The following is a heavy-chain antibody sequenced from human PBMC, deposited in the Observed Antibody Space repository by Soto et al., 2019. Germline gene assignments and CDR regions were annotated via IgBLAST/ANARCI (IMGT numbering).Heavy chain of an antibody. CDR1: GFTFSSYG. J-gene: IGHJ4*02. CDR3: AKERSGYDYFHFDY. D-gene: IGHD5-12*01. Sequence: GGSLRLSCAASGFTFSSYGMHWVRQAPGKGLEWVAVISYDGSNKYYADSVKGRFTISRDNSKNTLYLQMNSLRAEDTAVYYCAKERSGYDYFHFDYWGQGTLVTVSS. V-gene: IGHV3-30*18. CDR2: ISYDGSNK.